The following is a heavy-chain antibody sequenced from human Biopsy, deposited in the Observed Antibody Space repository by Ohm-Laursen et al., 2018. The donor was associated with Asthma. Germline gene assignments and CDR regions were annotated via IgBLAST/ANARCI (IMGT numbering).Heavy chain of an antibody. J-gene: IGHJ6*02. V-gene: IGHV1-69*13. CDR1: GGTFSNFA. CDR3: ARCQVGYSSGWSLLLKKIYYSGMDV. D-gene: IGHD6-19*01. CDR2: IMTVFGTT. Sequence: VASVTVSCKAPGGTFSNFAISWVRQAPGQGLEWLGGIMTVFGTTKYAQKFQGRVTITADESTSTAYMEVTSLRSEDTAIYYCARCQVGYSSGWSLLLKKIYYSGMDVWGQGTAVTVSS.